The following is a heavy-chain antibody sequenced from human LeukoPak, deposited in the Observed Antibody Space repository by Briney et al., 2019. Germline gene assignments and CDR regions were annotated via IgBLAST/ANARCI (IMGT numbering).Heavy chain of an antibody. V-gene: IGHV1-8*03. J-gene: IGHJ6*03. CDR1: GYTFTIYD. CDR3: ARAPGYYYYYMDV. Sequence: ASVKVSFKASGYTFTIYDINWVRQAPGQGIEWMGWMNPNSGNTGYAQKFQGRVTITRNTSISTAYMELSSLRSEDTAVYYCARAPGYYYYYMDVWGKGTTVTVSS. CDR2: MNPNSGNT.